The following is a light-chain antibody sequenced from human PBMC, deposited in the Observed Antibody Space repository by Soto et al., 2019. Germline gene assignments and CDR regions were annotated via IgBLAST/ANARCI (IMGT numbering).Light chain of an antibody. V-gene: IGKV1-39*01. Sequence: DIQVTQSPSSLSASVGDRVTITCRASQSISSYLNWYQQKPGKAPKLLIYAASTLQSGVPSRFSGSGSGTDFTLTIISLQPEDFATYFCQQTYMGWTFGQGTKVDI. J-gene: IGKJ1*01. CDR2: AAS. CDR3: QQTYMGWT. CDR1: QSISSY.